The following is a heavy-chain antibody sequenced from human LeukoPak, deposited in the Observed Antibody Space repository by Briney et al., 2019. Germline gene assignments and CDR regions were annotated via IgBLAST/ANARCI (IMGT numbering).Heavy chain of an antibody. J-gene: IGHJ4*02. CDR1: GFTFTSSA. D-gene: IGHD3-22*01. CDR3: AASYYFDSSGPGY. Sequence: VASVKVSCKASGFTFTSSALQWVRQARGQRLEWIGWIVVGSGNTNYAQKFQERVTITRDMSTSTAYMELSSLRSEDTAVSYCAASYYFDSSGPGYWGQGTLVTVSS. CDR2: IVVGSGNT. V-gene: IGHV1-58*01.